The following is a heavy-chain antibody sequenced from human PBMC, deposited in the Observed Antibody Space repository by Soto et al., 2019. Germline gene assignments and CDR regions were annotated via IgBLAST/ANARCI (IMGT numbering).Heavy chain of an antibody. CDR3: AIPSGLTVTGPDY. Sequence: GGSLRLSCAASGFIFRNYAMSWVRPAPGKGLEWVSAIGGNGADTYYADSVKGRFTIYRDNSKNTLYLQMNSLRAEDTDVYFCAIPSGLTVTGPDYWGQGTLVTVSS. CDR1: GFIFRNYA. V-gene: IGHV3-23*01. CDR2: IGGNGADT. J-gene: IGHJ4*02. D-gene: IGHD6-19*01.